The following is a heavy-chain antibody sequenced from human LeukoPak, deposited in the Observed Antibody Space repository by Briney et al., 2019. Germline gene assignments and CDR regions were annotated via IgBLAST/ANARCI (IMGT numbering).Heavy chain of an antibody. CDR2: IIPIFGTA. D-gene: IGHD3-3*01. CDR1: GGTFSSYA. V-gene: IGHV1-69*05. Sequence: ASVKVSCKASGGTFSSYAISWVRQAPGQGLEWMGGIIPIFGTANYAQKFQGRVTITTDESTSTAYMELSSLRSEDTAVYYCARESTIFGVVIGFDPWGQGTLVTVSS. J-gene: IGHJ5*02. CDR3: ARESTIFGVVIGFDP.